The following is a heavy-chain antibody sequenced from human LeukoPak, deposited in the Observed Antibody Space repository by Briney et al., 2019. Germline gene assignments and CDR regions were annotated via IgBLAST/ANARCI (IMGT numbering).Heavy chain of an antibody. D-gene: IGHD3-10*01. V-gene: IGHV3-7*04. Sequence: GGSLRLSCATSGFTFSSYWMTWVRQAPGTGLEWVANIKEDASRQHYVDSVKGRFTISRDSAKSSLYLQMNSLRVEDTAVYYCARDGYASGSHDYWGQGTLVTVSS. J-gene: IGHJ4*02. CDR3: ARDGYASGSHDY. CDR2: IKEDASRQ. CDR1: GFTFSSYW.